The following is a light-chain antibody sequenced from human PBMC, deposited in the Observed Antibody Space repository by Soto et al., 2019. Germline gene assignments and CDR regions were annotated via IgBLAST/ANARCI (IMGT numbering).Light chain of an antibody. CDR2: KAP. CDR1: QGVSDW. Sequence: DIQMAQSPSSVSASVGDSVTITCRASQGVSDWVAWYQQKPGKAPKLLIYKAPTLKSGVPSRFSGSGSGTEFTLTISSLQPDDFATYYCQHYNSYSEAFGQGTKVDIK. J-gene: IGKJ1*01. CDR3: QHYNSYSEA. V-gene: IGKV1-5*03.